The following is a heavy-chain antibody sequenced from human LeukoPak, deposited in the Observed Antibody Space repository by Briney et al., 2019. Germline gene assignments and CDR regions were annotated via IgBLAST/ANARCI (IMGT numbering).Heavy chain of an antibody. Sequence: GGSLRLSCAASGFTFSSYAMHWVRQAPGKGLEWVAVISYDGSNKYYADSVKGRFTISRDNSKNTLYLQMNSLRAEDTAVYYCAKVEGSSWFPPSFDYWGQGTLVTVSS. CDR1: GFTFSSYA. D-gene: IGHD6-13*01. CDR2: ISYDGSNK. J-gene: IGHJ4*02. CDR3: AKVEGSSWFPPSFDY. V-gene: IGHV3-30-3*01.